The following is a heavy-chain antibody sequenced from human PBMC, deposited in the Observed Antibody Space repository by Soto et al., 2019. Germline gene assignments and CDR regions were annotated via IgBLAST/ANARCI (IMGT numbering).Heavy chain of an antibody. D-gene: IGHD3-22*01. CDR1: GGTFSSYA. CDR2: IIPIFGTA. J-gene: IGHJ4*02. V-gene: IGHV1-69*13. Sequence: ASVKVSCKASGGTFSSYAISWVRQAPGQGLEWMGGIIPIFGTANYAQKFQGRVTITADESTSTAYMELSSLRSEDTAVYYCASHPPGGYDSSGYCRGFDYWGQGNLVTVSS. CDR3: ASHPPGGYDSSGYCRGFDY.